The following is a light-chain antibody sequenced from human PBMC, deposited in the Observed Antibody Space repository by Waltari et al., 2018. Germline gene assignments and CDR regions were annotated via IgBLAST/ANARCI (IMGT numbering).Light chain of an antibody. J-gene: IGKJ4*01. CDR3: QQYNNWPLT. Sequence: EIVMTQSPATLSVSPGERATLSCRASQSLTSNLAWSQQKPGQAPRLLIYGASTRATGIPARFSGSGSGTEFTLTISSLQSEDFAVYYCQQYNNWPLTFGGGTKVEIK. CDR2: GAS. V-gene: IGKV3-15*01. CDR1: QSLTSN.